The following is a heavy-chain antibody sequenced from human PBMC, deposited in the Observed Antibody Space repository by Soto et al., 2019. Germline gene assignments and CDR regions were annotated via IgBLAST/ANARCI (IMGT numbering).Heavy chain of an antibody. D-gene: IGHD6-19*01. CDR1: GYTFTSYA. Sequence: ASVKVSCKASGYTFTSYAMQWVRQAPGQRLEWMGWINAGNGNTKYSQKFQGRVTITRDTSASTAYMELSSLRSEDTAVYYCARDRGIAVAGTNYWGQGTLVTVYS. CDR3: ARDRGIAVAGTNY. J-gene: IGHJ4*02. V-gene: IGHV1-3*01. CDR2: INAGNGNT.